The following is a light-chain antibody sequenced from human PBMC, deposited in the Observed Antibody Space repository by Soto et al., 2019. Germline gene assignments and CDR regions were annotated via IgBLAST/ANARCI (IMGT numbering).Light chain of an antibody. CDR2: LNSDGSH. J-gene: IGLJ2*01. CDR1: SGHSSYA. Sequence: QLVLTQSPSASASLGASVKLTCTLSSGHSSYAIAWHQQQPEKGPRYLMKLNSDGSHSKGDGIPDRFSGSSSGAERYLTISSLQSEDEADYYCQTWGTGFQFFGGGTKVTVL. CDR3: QTWGTGFQF. V-gene: IGLV4-69*01.